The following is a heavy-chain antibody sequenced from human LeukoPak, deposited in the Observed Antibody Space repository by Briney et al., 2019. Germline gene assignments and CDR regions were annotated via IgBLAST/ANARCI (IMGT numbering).Heavy chain of an antibody. Sequence: GGSLRLSCAASGFTLSSYAMSWVRQAPGKGLEWVSVIGGSGGTTYYADSVKGRFTISRDNSKSTLYLQMNSLRAEDTAVYHCATTYTSNWYNYWGQGTLVTVSS. CDR3: ATTYTSNWYNY. CDR1: GFTLSSYA. CDR2: IGGSGGTT. V-gene: IGHV3-23*01. D-gene: IGHD6-13*01. J-gene: IGHJ4*02.